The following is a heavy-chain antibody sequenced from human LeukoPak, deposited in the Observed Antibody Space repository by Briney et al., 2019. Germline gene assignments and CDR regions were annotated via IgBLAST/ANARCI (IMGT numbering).Heavy chain of an antibody. D-gene: IGHD6-13*01. CDR2: IWHDGSNK. CDR1: GFTFSNYG. Sequence: GGSLRLSCAASGFTFSNYGMHWVRQAPGKGLEWVAIIWHDGSNKYYADSVKGRFTISRDNSKNTLYLQMSSLRAEDTAVYYCASLGSSWYIINWGQGTLVTVSS. V-gene: IGHV3-33*01. CDR3: ASLGSSWYIIN. J-gene: IGHJ4*02.